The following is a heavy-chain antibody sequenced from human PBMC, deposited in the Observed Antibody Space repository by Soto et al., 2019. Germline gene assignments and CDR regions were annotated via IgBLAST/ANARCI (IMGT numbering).Heavy chain of an antibody. V-gene: IGHV3-30*18. CDR3: AKEGRITIFGVVIITGMDV. J-gene: IGHJ6*02. CDR1: GFTFSSYG. CDR2: ISYDGSNK. Sequence: GGSLRLSCAASGFTFSSYGMHWVRQAPGKGLEWVAVISYDGSNKYYADSVKGRFTISRDNSKNTLYLQMNSLRAEDTAVYYCAKEGRITIFGVVIITGMDVWGQGTTVTVSS. D-gene: IGHD3-3*01.